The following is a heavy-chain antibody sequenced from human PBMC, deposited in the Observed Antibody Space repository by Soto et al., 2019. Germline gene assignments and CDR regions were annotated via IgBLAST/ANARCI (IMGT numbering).Heavy chain of an antibody. V-gene: IGHV5-10-1*01. Sequence: GESLKISCKGSGYSFTSYWISWVRQMPGKGLEWVGRIEPSDSYTNYSPSFQGHFTISAYKSISTAYLHCSSLKPSDTARCYRPRTRPTTGTTPFDYWGQGTMVTVSS. CDR1: GYSFTSYW. CDR3: PRTRPTTGTTPFDY. J-gene: IGHJ4*02. D-gene: IGHD1-1*01. CDR2: IEPSDSYT.